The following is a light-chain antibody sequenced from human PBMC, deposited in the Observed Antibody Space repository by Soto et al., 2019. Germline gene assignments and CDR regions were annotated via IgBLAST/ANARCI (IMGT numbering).Light chain of an antibody. Sequence: QSVLTQPASVSGSPGQSITISCTGTSSDVGGYNYVSWYQQHPGKAPKLMIYDVSNRPSGVSNRFSGSKSGNTASLTISGLAAEDKADYYCSSYTSSSTWVFGRGTKLTVL. CDR2: DVS. J-gene: IGLJ3*02. V-gene: IGLV2-14*01. CDR3: SSYTSSSTWV. CDR1: SSDVGGYNY.